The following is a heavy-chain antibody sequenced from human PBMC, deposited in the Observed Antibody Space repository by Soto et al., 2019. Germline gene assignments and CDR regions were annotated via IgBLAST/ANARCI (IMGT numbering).Heavy chain of an antibody. CDR2: ILPFFGTT. CDR3: ARISSASSGWLPDY. Sequence: ASVKVSCKASGGTLSTYALSWVRQAPGQGLEWMGVILPFFGTTNYTQKFQGRLTLTAHASSNTAYMELGGLRSEDTAVYYCARISSASSGWLPDYWGQGTLVTVSS. J-gene: IGHJ4*02. D-gene: IGHD6-19*01. V-gene: IGHV1-69*13. CDR1: GGTLSTYA.